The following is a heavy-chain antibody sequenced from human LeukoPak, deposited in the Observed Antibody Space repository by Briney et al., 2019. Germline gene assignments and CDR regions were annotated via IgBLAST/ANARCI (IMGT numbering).Heavy chain of an antibody. V-gene: IGHV3-21*01. CDR2: ISSSSSYI. CDR3: ARVVAVAGEDY. D-gene: IGHD6-19*01. CDR1: GFTFSSYS. J-gene: IGHJ4*02. Sequence: GGSLRLSCAASGFTFSSYSMNWVRQAPGKGLEWVSSISSSSSYIYYADSVKGRFTISRDNAKNSLYLQMNSPRAEDTAVYYCARVVAVAGEDYWGQGTLVTVSS.